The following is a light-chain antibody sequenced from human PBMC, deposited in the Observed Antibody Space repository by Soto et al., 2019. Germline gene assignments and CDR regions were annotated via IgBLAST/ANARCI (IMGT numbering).Light chain of an antibody. CDR1: QSVSSN. V-gene: IGKV3-15*01. J-gene: IGKJ4*01. CDR3: HQYNNRPPGRT. CDR2: GAS. Sequence: ERVMTQSPATLSVSPGERATLSCRASQSVSSNLAWYQQKPGQAPRLLIYGASTRATGIPARFSGSGSGTEFTLTISSLQSADFADYYGHQYNNRPPGRTFAGGTKVDIK.